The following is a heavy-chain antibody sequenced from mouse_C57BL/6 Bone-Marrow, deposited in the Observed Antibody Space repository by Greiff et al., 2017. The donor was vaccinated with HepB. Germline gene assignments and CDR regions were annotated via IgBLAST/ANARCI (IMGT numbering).Heavy chain of an antibody. Sequence: EVMLVESGGDLVKPGGSLKLSCAASGFTFSSYGMSWVRQTPDKRLEWVATISSGGSYTYYPDSVKGRFTISRDNAKNTLYLQMSSLKSEDTAMYYCARRRLDYWGQGTTLIVSS. CDR2: ISSGGSYT. J-gene: IGHJ2*01. V-gene: IGHV5-6*02. D-gene: IGHD1-2*01. CDR1: GFTFSSYG. CDR3: ARRRLDY.